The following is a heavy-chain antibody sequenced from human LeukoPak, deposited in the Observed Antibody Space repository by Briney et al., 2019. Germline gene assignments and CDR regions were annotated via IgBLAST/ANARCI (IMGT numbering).Heavy chain of an antibody. CDR2: ISAYNGNT. D-gene: IGHD3-22*01. V-gene: IGHV1-18*01. Sequence: ASVTVSCTASGYTFTSYGISWVRQAPGQGLEWMGWISAYNGNTNYAQKFQGRVTMTRDTSTSTVYMELSSLRSDDTAVYYCARDLASSGYYWDWGQGTLVTVSS. J-gene: IGHJ4*02. CDR3: ARDLASSGYYWD. CDR1: GYTFTSYG.